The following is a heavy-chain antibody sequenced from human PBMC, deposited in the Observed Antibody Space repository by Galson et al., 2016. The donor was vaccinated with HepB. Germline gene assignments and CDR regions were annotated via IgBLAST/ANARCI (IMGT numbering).Heavy chain of an antibody. V-gene: IGHV3-7*01. CDR1: GFTFTSNW. Sequence: SLRLSCAASGFTFTSNWMNWVRQAPGKGLEWVVSIHRDGDEKYYVDFVKGQFTISRDNATNSLYLQMDSLRVEDTAVYYCARGTGMDGWGQGTTVTVS. CDR2: IHRDGDEK. J-gene: IGHJ6*02. CDR3: ARGTGMDG.